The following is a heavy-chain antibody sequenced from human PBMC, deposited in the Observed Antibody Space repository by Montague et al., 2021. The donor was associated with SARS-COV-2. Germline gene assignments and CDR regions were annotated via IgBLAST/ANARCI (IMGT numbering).Heavy chain of an antibody. CDR2: IGASGSST. D-gene: IGHD6-19*01. V-gene: IGHV3-48*03. CDR3: ECLGSSDWYHWFDP. Sequence: SLRLSCAASGLTFSTYEMIWVRQAPGKGLEWVSPIGASGSSTYYADSVKGRFTISRDNAKSSLFLQMDSLRVEDTAIYYCECLGSSDWYHWFDPWGQGTLVTVSS. J-gene: IGHJ5*02. CDR1: GLTFSTYE.